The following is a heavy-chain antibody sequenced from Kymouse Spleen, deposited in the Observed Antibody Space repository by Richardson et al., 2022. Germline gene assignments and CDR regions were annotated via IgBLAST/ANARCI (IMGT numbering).Heavy chain of an antibody. CDR1: GFTFDDYA. CDR2: ISWNSGSI. D-gene: IGHD6-19*01. J-gene: IGHJ4*02. V-gene: IGHV3-9*01. CDR3: AKDKEQWLVALTT. Sequence: EVQLVESGGGLVQPGRSLRLSCAASGFTFDDYAMHWVRQAPGKGLEWVSGISWNSGSIGYADSVKGRFTISRDNAKNSLYLQMNSLRAEDTALYYCAKDKEQWLVALTTGAREPWSPSPQ.